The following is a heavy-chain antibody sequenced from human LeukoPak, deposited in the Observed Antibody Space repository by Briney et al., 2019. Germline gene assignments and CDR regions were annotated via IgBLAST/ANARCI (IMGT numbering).Heavy chain of an antibody. CDR1: GFSLSSYE. Sequence: GGSLRLSCVASGFSLSSYEMNWARQAPGKGLERVSYISSSGSIIYYADSVKGRFTISRDNAKNSLYLQMNSLRVEDTAVYYCARDRKYTYGYYFDYWGQGALVTVSS. V-gene: IGHV3-48*03. CDR2: ISSSGSII. CDR3: ARDRKYTYGYYFDY. J-gene: IGHJ4*02. D-gene: IGHD5-18*01.